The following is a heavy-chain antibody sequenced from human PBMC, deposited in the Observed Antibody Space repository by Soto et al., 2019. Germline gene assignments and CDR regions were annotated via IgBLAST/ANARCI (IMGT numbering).Heavy chain of an antibody. CDR1: GFTFSSYA. V-gene: IGHV3-23*01. Sequence: EVQLLESGGGLVQPGGSLRLSCAASGFTFSSYAMSWVRQAPGRGLEWVSAISGTGGTTYYADSVKGRFTISRDNSRNPLHLQMNSLRAEDTAIYYCAKFFVETGGSSGWPWSFHFWGQGTLVTVSS. D-gene: IGHD6-25*01. CDR3: AKFFVETGGSSGWPWSFHF. J-gene: IGHJ4*02. CDR2: ISGTGGTT.